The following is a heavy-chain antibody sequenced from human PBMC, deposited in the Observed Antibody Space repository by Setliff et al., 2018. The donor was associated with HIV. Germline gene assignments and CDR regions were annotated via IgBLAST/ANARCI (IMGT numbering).Heavy chain of an antibody. J-gene: IGHJ4*02. CDR1: GGSISSSSYF. CDR3: ARLRVEASMVYYFEY. Sequence: SETLSLTCTVSGGSISSSSYFWGWIRQPPGKGLEWIGSVYYSGNTYYNPSPKSRVTISVDTSKNQFSLKLSSVTAADTAVYYCARLRVEASMVYYFEYWGQGTLVTVSS. D-gene: IGHD3-10*01. V-gene: IGHV4-39*01. CDR2: VYYSGNT.